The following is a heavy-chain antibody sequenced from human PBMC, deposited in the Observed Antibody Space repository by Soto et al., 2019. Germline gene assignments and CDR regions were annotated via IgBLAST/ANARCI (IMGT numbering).Heavy chain of an antibody. D-gene: IGHD7-27*01. CDR2: ISYDGTNK. Sequence: VGSLRLSCAASGFSFSISPMHWVRQAPGKGPEWVALISYDGTNKFYADSVKGRFTISRDNSKSTLYLQVDSLRPEDAAVYYCARDPKTSGGQHWAFNYFDSWGQGTLVTVS. J-gene: IGHJ4*02. CDR3: ARDPKTSGGQHWAFNYFDS. V-gene: IGHV3-30-3*01. CDR1: GFSFSISP.